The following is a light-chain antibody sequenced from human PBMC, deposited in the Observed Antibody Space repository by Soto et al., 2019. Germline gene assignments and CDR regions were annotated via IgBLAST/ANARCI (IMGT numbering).Light chain of an antibody. V-gene: IGKV3-15*01. Sequence: VVTQSPATLSVSPGERAALSCRASQSVSTNLAWYQQKPGQPPRLLIYFASTRATAVPARFSGSGSGTEFTLTISSLQSEDFAVYYCQQYKKWPRTFGHGTKVGIK. CDR1: QSVSTN. CDR2: FAS. CDR3: QQYKKWPRT. J-gene: IGKJ1*01.